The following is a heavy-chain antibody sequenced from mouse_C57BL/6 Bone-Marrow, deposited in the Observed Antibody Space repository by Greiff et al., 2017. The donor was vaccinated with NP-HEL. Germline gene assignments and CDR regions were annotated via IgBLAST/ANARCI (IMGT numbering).Heavy chain of an antibody. D-gene: IGHD1-1*01. V-gene: IGHV1-47*01. CDR3: ARGNYYGMGYYAMDY. Sequence: QVQLKQSGAELVKPGASVKMSCKASGYTFTTYPIEWMKQNHGKSLEWIGNFHPYNDDTKYNEKFKGKATLTVEKSSSTVYLELSRLTSDDSAVYYCARGNYYGMGYYAMDYWGQGTSVTVSS. CDR2: FHPYNDDT. J-gene: IGHJ4*01. CDR1: GYTFTTYP.